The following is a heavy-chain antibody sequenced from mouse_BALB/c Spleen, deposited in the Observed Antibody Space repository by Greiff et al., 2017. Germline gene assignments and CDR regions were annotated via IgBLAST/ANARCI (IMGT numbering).Heavy chain of an antibody. V-gene: IGHV3-2*02. CDR1: GYSITSDYA. J-gene: IGHJ3*01. Sequence: ESGPGLVKPSQSLSLTCTVTGYSITSDYAWNWIRQFPGNKLEWMGYISYSGSTSYNPSLKSRISITRDTSKNQFFLQLNSVTTEDTATYYCARGGLRGVWFAYWGQGTLVTVSA. CDR2: ISYSGST. D-gene: IGHD2-4*01. CDR3: ARGGLRGVWFAY.